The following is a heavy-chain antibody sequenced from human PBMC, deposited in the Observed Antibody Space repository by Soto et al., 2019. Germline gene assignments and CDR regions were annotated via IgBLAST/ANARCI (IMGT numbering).Heavy chain of an antibody. CDR2: INPSGGST. Sequence: ASLKVSCKASGYTFTSYYMHWVRQAPGQGLEWMGIINPSGGSTSYAQKFQGRVTMTRDTSTSTVYMELSSLRSEDTAVYYCARVSTVAGSAEYFQHWGQGALVTVSS. CDR1: GYTFTSYY. CDR3: ARVSTVAGSAEYFQH. D-gene: IGHD6-19*01. V-gene: IGHV1-46*01. J-gene: IGHJ1*01.